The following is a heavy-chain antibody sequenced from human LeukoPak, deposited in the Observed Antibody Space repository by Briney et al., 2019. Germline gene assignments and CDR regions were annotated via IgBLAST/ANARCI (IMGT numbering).Heavy chain of an antibody. CDR3: ARITNSLQSYGMDV. J-gene: IGHJ6*02. CDR1: GGSFSGYY. Sequence: PSETLSLTCAVYGGSFSGYYWSWIRQPPGKGLEWIGEINHSGSTNYNPSLKSRVTISVDTSKNQFSLKLSSVTAADTAVYYRARITNSLQSYGMDVWGQGTTVTVSS. D-gene: IGHD4-11*01. CDR2: INHSGST. V-gene: IGHV4-34*01.